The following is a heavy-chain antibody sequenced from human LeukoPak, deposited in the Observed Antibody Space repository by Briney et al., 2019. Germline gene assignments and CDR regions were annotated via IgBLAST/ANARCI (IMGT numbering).Heavy chain of an antibody. CDR2: MSPNSGNT. Sequence: ASAKVSCKASGYTFTSYDINWVRQATGQGLEWMGWMSPNSGNTGYAQKFQGRVNITRNTSISTAYMELSSLRSGDTAVYYCARGVPRYCSSTSCSENWFDPWGQGTLVTVSS. CDR1: GYTFTSYD. CDR3: ARGVPRYCSSTSCSENWFDP. J-gene: IGHJ5*02. V-gene: IGHV1-8*03. D-gene: IGHD2-2*01.